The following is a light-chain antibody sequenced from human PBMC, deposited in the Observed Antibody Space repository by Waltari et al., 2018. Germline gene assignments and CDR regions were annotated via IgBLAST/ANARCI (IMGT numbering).Light chain of an antibody. Sequence: QLVLTQSPSASASLGASITLTCTLSSGHYSNVIAWPQQLPEKGPRYLMKVNSDGSHSRGNEIPDRFSGSSSGAERYLTISSLQSEDEADYYCQTGGHGTWVFGGGTKLTVL. J-gene: IGLJ3*02. V-gene: IGLV4-69*01. CDR3: QTGGHGTWV. CDR1: SGHYSNV. CDR2: VNSDGSH.